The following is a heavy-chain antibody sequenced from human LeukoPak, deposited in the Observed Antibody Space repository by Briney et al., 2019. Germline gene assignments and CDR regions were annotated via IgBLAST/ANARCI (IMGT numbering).Heavy chain of an antibody. V-gene: IGHV4-59*01. Sequence: SETLPLTCTVSGGSISSYYWSWIRQPPGKGLEWIGYIYYSGSTNYNPSLKSRVTISVDTSKNQFSLKLSSVTAADTAVYYCARYDYGDYDYYGMDVWGQGTTVTVSS. J-gene: IGHJ6*02. CDR3: ARYDYGDYDYYGMDV. CDR2: IYYSGST. CDR1: GGSISSYY. D-gene: IGHD4-17*01.